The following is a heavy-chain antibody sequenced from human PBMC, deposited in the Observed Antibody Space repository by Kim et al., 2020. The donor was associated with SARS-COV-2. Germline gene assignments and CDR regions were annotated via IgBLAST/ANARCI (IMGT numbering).Heavy chain of an antibody. Sequence: GGSLRLSCAASGFAFSSYALSWVRQAPGKGLEWVSGLSGSGANTYYADSVKGRVTISRDNSKSMLYLWMTSLKVEDMAVYYCAKGDQTVLYYDRGYDYWGQGTLVTVSS. J-gene: IGHJ4*02. V-gene: IGHV3-23*01. D-gene: IGHD3-10*02. CDR1: GFAFSSYA. CDR3: AKGDQTVLYYDRGYDY. CDR2: LSGSGANT.